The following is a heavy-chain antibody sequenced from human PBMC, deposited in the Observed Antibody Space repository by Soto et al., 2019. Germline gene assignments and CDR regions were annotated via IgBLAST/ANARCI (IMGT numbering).Heavy chain of an antibody. J-gene: IGHJ6*02. CDR3: ARDGRAFSIFGETMDV. V-gene: IGHV1-18*01. CDR2: NSAYNGDT. D-gene: IGHD3-3*01. CDR1: GYIFTNYA. Sequence: VHLLQSGGEVKKPGASVKVSCKTSGYIFTNYAINWVRQAPGQGLEWMGWNSAYNGDTKYAQRFQGRLTVTTDPSTTTAYMELGSLRSDDTAVYYCARDGRAFSIFGETMDVWGQGTTVTVSS.